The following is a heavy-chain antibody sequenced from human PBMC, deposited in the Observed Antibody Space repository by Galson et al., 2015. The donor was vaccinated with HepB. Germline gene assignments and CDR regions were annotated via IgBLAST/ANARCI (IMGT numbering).Heavy chain of an antibody. CDR3: ARGVAQTNWFDP. Sequence: SVKVSCKASGYTFTGYYIHWVRQAPGQGLEWMGRINPSSGGTNYAQKFQGRVTMTRDTSITTAYMELSRLRSDDTAVYYCARGVAQTNWFDPWGQGTLVTVSS. CDR1: GYTFTGYY. J-gene: IGHJ5*02. V-gene: IGHV1-2*06. CDR2: INPSSGGT. D-gene: IGHD2-15*01.